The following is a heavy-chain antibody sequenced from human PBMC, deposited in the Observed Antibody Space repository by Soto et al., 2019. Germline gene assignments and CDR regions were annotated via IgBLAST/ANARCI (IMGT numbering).Heavy chain of an antibody. CDR3: ARVDIVVVVAAGGMDV. V-gene: IGHV3-7*01. Sequence: GGSLRLSCVASGFTSSNYWMTWVRQAPGKGLEWVDNINQDGSESTHVGTVKGGFTVSRNNTKNSLYLKMTGQRAEDRAVYYCARVDIVVVVAAGGMDVWGQGTTVTVSS. CDR1: GFTSSNYW. CDR2: INQDGSES. J-gene: IGHJ6*02. D-gene: IGHD2-15*01.